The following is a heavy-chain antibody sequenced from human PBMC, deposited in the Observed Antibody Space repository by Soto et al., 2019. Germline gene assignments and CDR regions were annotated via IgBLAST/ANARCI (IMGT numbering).Heavy chain of an antibody. J-gene: IGHJ5*02. CDR3: VRGEQWLVHCWFDP. Sequence: GGSLRLSCAASGFTFSNYGMHWVRQAPGKGLEWVAVIYYDGSNKYYADSVKGRFTISRDNSKNTLYLQMNSLRAEDTAVYYCVRGEQWLVHCWFDPWGQGTLVTVSS. CDR1: GFTFSNYG. V-gene: IGHV3-33*01. D-gene: IGHD6-19*01. CDR2: IYYDGSNK.